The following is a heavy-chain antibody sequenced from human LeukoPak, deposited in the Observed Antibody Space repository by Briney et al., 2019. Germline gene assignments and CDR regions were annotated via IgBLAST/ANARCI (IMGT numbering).Heavy chain of an antibody. CDR3: ARSRRDDWLLKFDFDY. J-gene: IGHJ4*02. CDR1: GGSISSSSYY. V-gene: IGHV4-61*05. Sequence: PSETLSLTCTVSGGSISSSSYYWGWIRQPPGKGLEWIGYIYYSGSTNYNPSLKSRVTISVDTSKNQFSLKLSSVTAADTAVYYCARSRRDDWLLKFDFDYWGQGTLVTVSS. CDR2: IYYSGST. D-gene: IGHD3-9*01.